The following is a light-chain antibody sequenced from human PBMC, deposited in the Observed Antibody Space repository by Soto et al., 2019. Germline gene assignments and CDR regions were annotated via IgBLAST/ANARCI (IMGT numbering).Light chain of an antibody. V-gene: IGKV3-15*01. CDR1: QSVSSN. Sequence: EIVMTQSPATLSLSPGERATLSCRASQSVSSNLAWYQQTPGQAPRLLIYGASTRATGIPARFSGSGSGTEFTLTISSLQSEDFAVYYCQQYNNWPPWTFGQGTKVDI. CDR2: GAS. CDR3: QQYNNWPPWT. J-gene: IGKJ1*01.